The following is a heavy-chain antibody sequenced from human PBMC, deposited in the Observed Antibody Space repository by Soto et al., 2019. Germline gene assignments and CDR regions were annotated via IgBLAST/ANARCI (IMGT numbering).Heavy chain of an antibody. CDR3: ARDLRSYYDILTGGYYYYGMDV. V-gene: IGHV3-30-3*01. CDR2: ISYDGSNK. Sequence: GGSLRLSCAASGFTFSSYAMHWVRQAPGKGLEWVAVISYDGSNKYYADSVKGRFTISRDNAKNSLYLQMNSLRAEDTAVYYCARDLRSYYDILTGGYYYYGMDVWGQGTTVTVSS. D-gene: IGHD3-9*01. CDR1: GFTFSSYA. J-gene: IGHJ6*02.